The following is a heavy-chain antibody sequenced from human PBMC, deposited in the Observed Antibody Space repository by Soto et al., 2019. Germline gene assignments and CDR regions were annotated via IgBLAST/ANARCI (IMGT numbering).Heavy chain of an antibody. CDR3: AKATRLTDTGSD. D-gene: IGHD2-8*02. V-gene: IGHV3-9*01. Sequence: EVQLVESGGGLGQPGGSLRLSCAASGFTFDDYAMHWVRHAPGKGLEWVSGISWNSVAIHYADSVKGRFTISRDNAKNSLYLQMNNLRGEDTALYYCAKATRLTDTGSDWGQGTLVTVSS. CDR2: ISWNSVAI. J-gene: IGHJ4*02. CDR1: GFTFDDYA.